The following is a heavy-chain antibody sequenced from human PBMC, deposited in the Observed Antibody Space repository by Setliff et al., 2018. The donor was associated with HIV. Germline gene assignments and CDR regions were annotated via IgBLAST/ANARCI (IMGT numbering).Heavy chain of an antibody. D-gene: IGHD2-15*01. V-gene: IGHV4-4*07. CDR1: NVSFNSYY. Sequence: SETLSLTCTVSNVSFNSYYWSWIRHPAGRALEWIGRIYSSGSTNYNPSLTSRVKTSLDTSKNQFSLKLSSVTAADTDVYFCARDPYCSGDGCFRYYQHWGRGTLVTVSS. CDR2: IYSSGST. CDR3: ARDPYCSGDGCFRYYQH. J-gene: IGHJ1*01.